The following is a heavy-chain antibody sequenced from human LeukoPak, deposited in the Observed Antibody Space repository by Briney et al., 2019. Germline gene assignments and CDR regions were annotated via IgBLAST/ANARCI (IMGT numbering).Heavy chain of an antibody. D-gene: IGHD6-19*01. J-gene: IGHJ6*02. V-gene: IGHV4-4*07. CDR2: IYTSGST. CDR1: GGSISSYY. Sequence: PSETLSLTCTVSGGSISSYYWSWIRQPAGKGLGWIGRIYTSGSTNYNPSLKSRVTMSVDTSKNQFSLKLSSVTAADTAVYYCAREPSAVAGYYYYGMDVWGQGTTVTVSS. CDR3: AREPSAVAGYYYYGMDV.